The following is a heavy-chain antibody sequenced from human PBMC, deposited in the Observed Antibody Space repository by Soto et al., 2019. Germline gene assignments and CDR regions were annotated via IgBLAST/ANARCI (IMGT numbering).Heavy chain of an antibody. CDR2: ISYDGSNK. J-gene: IGHJ4*02. CDR3: AKERIVGATYYFDY. V-gene: IGHV3-30*18. D-gene: IGHD1-26*01. Sequence: GGSLRLSCAASGFTFSSYGMHWVRQAPGKGLEWVAVISYDGSNKYYADSVKGRFTISRDNSKNTLYLQMNSQRAEDTAVYYCAKERIVGATYYFDYWGQGTLVTVSS. CDR1: GFTFSSYG.